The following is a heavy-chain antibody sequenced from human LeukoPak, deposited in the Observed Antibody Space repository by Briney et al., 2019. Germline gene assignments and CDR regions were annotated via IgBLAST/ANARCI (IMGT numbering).Heavy chain of an antibody. CDR1: RYTFIGYY. Sequence: ASVKVSCKASRYTFIGYYMHWVRQTSGQGLEWMGRINPNSGGTNYAQKFQGRVTMTRDTSISTAYMELSRLRSDDTAVYYCARARSSGGYWGQGTLVTVFS. CDR3: ARARSSGGY. CDR2: INPNSGGT. V-gene: IGHV1-2*06. D-gene: IGHD3-10*01. J-gene: IGHJ4*02.